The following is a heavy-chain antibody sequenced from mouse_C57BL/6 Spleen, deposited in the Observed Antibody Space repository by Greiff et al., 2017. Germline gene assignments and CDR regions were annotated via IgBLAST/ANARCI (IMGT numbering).Heavy chain of an antibody. V-gene: IGHV1-26*01. CDR1: GYTFTDYY. CDR2: INPNNGGT. Sequence: EVQLQQSGPELVKPGASVKISCKASGYTFTDYYMNWVKQSHGKSLEWIGDINPNNGGTSYNQKFKGKATLTVDKSSSTAYMELRSLTSEDSAVYYCARGILRPPDYFDYWGQGTTLTVSS. D-gene: IGHD1-2*01. CDR3: ARGILRPPDYFDY. J-gene: IGHJ2*01.